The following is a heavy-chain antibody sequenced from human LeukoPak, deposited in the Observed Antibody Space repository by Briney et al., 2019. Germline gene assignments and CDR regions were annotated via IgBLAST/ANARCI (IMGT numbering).Heavy chain of an antibody. D-gene: IGHD3-10*01. CDR2: IYTSGST. V-gene: IGHV4-61*02. CDR1: GGSISSGSYY. CDR3: ARGALLWFGQQPGYFDY. Sequence: PSETLSLTCTVSGGSISSGSYYWSWIRQPAGKGLEWIGRIYTSGSTNYNPSLKSRVTISVDTSKNQFSLKLSSVTAADTAVYYCARGALLWFGQQPGYFDYWGQGTLVTVSS. J-gene: IGHJ4*02.